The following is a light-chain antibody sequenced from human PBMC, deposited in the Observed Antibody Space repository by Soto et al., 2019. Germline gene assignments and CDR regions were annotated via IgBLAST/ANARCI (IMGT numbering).Light chain of an antibody. CDR2: GAS. V-gene: IGKV3-15*01. CDR1: QSVSSN. J-gene: IGKJ1*01. CDR3: QQYNNWPPDRT. Sequence: EIVMTQSPATLSVSPGERATLSCRASQSVSSNLAWYQQKPGQAPRLLIYGASTRATGIPVRFSGSGSWTDFTLTITSLQSEDFAIYFCQQYNNWPPDRTFGQGTKVEIK.